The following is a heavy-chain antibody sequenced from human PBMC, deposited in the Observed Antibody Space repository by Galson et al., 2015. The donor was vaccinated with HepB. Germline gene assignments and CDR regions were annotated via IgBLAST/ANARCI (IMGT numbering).Heavy chain of an antibody. J-gene: IGHJ5*02. CDR2: FDPEDGET. D-gene: IGHD4-17*01. CDR1: GYTLTESS. Sequence: SVKVSCKVSGYTLTESSMHWVRQAPGKGLEWMGGFDPEDGETIYAQKFQGRVTMTEDTSTDTAYMELSSLRSEDTAVYYCATETTAPYGWFDPWGQGTLVTVSS. V-gene: IGHV1-24*01. CDR3: ATETTAPYGWFDP.